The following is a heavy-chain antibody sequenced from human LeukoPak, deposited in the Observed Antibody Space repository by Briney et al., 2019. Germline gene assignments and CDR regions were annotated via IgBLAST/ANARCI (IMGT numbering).Heavy chain of an antibody. Sequence: PGGSLRLSCAASGFTVSSNYMSWVRQAPGKGLEWVSSISSSSSYIYYADSVKGRFTISRDNAKNSLYLQMNSLRAEDTAVYYCARYVRIAARHSYYGMDVWGQGTTVTVSS. V-gene: IGHV3-21*01. J-gene: IGHJ6*02. CDR2: ISSSSSYI. D-gene: IGHD6-6*01. CDR1: GFTVSSNY. CDR3: ARYVRIAARHSYYGMDV.